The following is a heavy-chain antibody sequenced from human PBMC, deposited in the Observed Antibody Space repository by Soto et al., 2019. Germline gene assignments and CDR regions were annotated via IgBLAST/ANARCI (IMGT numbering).Heavy chain of an antibody. CDR1: GYTFTSYD. D-gene: IGHD6-6*01. V-gene: IGHV1-8*01. Sequence: QVQLVQSGTEVNKPGASVKVSCKASGYTFTSYDINWVRQATGQGLEWMGWMNPNSGSTGYAHKFQGRVTMTRNTSISIAYMELSSLRSEDTAVYYCARGSSSGNWFDPWGQGALVTVSS. CDR3: ARGSSSGNWFDP. CDR2: MNPNSGST. J-gene: IGHJ5*02.